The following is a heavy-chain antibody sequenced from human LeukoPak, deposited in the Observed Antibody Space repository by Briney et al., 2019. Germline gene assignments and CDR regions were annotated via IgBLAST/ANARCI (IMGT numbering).Heavy chain of an antibody. CDR3: ARDPGYYDFWSGWDAFDI. V-gene: IGHV3-48*03. J-gene: IGHJ3*02. Sequence: GGSLRLSCAASGFTFSSYEMNWVRQAPGKGLEWVSDISSSGSTIYYADSVKGRFTISRDNAKNSLYLQMNSLRAEDTAVYYCARDPGYYDFWSGWDAFDIWGQGTMVTVSS. CDR1: GFTFSSYE. D-gene: IGHD3-3*01. CDR2: ISSSGSTI.